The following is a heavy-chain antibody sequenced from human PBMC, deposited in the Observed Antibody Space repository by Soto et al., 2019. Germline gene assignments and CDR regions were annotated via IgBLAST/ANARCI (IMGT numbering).Heavy chain of an antibody. V-gene: IGHV5-10-1*01. CDR2: IDPSDSYT. D-gene: IGHD4-17*01. Sequence: GEPLKISCKGSGYSFTSYWISWVRQMPGKGLEWMGRIDPSDSYTNYSPSFQGHVTISADKSISTAYLQWSSLKASDTAMYYCARLHYSYGDPGDYYGMDVWGQGTTVTVSS. CDR3: ARLHYSYGDPGDYYGMDV. CDR1: GYSFTSYW. J-gene: IGHJ6*02.